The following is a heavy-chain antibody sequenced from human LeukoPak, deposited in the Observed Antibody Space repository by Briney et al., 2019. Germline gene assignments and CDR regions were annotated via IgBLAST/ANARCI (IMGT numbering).Heavy chain of an antibody. Sequence: SVKVSCKASGGTFSSYAISWVRQAPGQGLEWMGGIIPIFGTANYAQKFQGRVTITADESTSTAYMELSSLRSEDTAAYYCARDRAWGATPDYFDYWGQGTLVTVSS. CDR2: IIPIFGTA. D-gene: IGHD2-15*01. V-gene: IGHV1-69*13. CDR1: GGTFSSYA. J-gene: IGHJ4*02. CDR3: ARDRAWGATPDYFDY.